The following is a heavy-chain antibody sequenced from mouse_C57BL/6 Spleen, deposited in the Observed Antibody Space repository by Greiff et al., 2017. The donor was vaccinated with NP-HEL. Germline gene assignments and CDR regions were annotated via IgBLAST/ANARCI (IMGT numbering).Heavy chain of an antibody. CDR2: IYPGDGDT. CDR3: AIYYDYDYAMDY. D-gene: IGHD2-4*01. J-gene: IGHJ4*01. Sequence: VQLQQSGPELVKPGASVKISCKASGYAFSSSWMNWVKQRPGKGLEWIGRIYPGDGDTNYNGKFKGKATLTADKSSSTADMQLSSLTSEDSAVYCCAIYYDYDYAMDYWGQGTSVTVSS. CDR1: GYAFSSSW. V-gene: IGHV1-82*01.